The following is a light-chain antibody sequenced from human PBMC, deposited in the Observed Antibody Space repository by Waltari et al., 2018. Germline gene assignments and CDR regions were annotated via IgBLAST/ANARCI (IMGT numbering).Light chain of an antibody. CDR3: MQALQTPYA. Sequence: DIVMTQSPLSLSVTPGEPASISCRSSQSLLHSNGYNYLDWYLQKPGQSPQLLIYLGSNRASGVPGRFSGSGSGTDFTLEISRVEAEDVGLYYCMQALQTPYAFGQGTKLEIK. CDR1: QSLLHSNGYNY. V-gene: IGKV2-28*01. J-gene: IGKJ2*01. CDR2: LGS.